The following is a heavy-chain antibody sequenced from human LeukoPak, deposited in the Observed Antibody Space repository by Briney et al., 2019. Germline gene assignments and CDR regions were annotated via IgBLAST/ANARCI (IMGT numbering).Heavy chain of an antibody. CDR1: GGSFSGYY. V-gene: IGHV4-34*01. CDR3: ARGRWDDYRYPYYMDV. D-gene: IGHD3-16*02. J-gene: IGHJ6*03. Sequence: SSETLSLTCDVYGGSFSGYYWTWVRQAPGKGLEWIGDINQSGSTSYNSSLMSRVTISIDMSYKQFSLKLSSVTAADTAVYYCARGRWDDYRYPYYMDVWGKGTTVTVSS. CDR2: INQSGST.